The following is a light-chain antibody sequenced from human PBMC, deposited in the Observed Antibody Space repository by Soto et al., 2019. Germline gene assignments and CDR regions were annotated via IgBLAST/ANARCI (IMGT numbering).Light chain of an antibody. V-gene: IGKV4-1*01. Sequence: DIVMPPSPDSLAVSLGERATIHGKSSHSVLYSAKNKNFLTWYQQKPGQPPKLLIYWASTRESGVPDRFTGSGSGTDFTLTINSLQAEDVAVYYCQQHYINPITFGQGTRLEIK. CDR2: WAS. CDR3: QQHYINPIT. J-gene: IGKJ5*01. CDR1: HSVLYSAKNKNF.